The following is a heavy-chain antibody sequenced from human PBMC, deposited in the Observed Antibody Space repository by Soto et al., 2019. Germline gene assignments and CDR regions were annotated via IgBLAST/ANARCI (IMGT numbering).Heavy chain of an antibody. CDR1: GYTFTSYD. J-gene: IGHJ5*02. CDR2: MNPNSGNT. CDR3: ARRLPHSSSRRGPQSNWFDP. Sequence: ASVKVACKASGYTFTSYDINWVRQATGQGLEWMGWMNPNSGNTGYAQKFQGRVTMTRNTSISTAYMELSSLRSEDTAVYYCARRLPHSSSRRGPQSNWFDPWGQGTLVTVSS. D-gene: IGHD6-13*01. V-gene: IGHV1-8*01.